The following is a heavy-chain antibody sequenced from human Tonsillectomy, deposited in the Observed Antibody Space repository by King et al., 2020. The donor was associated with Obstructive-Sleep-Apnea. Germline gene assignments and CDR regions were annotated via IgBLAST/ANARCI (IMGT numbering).Heavy chain of an antibody. J-gene: IGHJ4*02. CDR1: GYTFTSYD. D-gene: IGHD4-17*01. CDR2: MNPNSGNT. V-gene: IGHV1-8*01. CDR3: ARVGRYGDYFDY. Sequence: QLVQSGAEVKKPGASVKVSCKASGYTFTSYDVNWVRQATGQGLEWMGWMNPNSGNTGYEQKFQGRVTMTRNTSISTAYMELSSLRSADTAVYYCARVGRYGDYFDYWGQGTLVTVSS.